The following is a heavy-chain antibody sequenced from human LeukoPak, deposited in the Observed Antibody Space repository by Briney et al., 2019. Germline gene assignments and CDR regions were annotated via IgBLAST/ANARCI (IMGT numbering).Heavy chain of an antibody. Sequence: GGSLRLSCAASGFTFSSYEMNWVRNPQGKGQEWDSYISSSGSTIYYAGSVKGQFTISRDNAKNSLYLQMNSLRAEDTAVYYCARMMGPIDYWGQGTLVTVSS. CDR2: ISSSGSTI. CDR3: ARMMGPIDY. J-gene: IGHJ4*02. CDR1: GFTFSSYE. V-gene: IGHV3-48*03. D-gene: IGHD3-16*01.